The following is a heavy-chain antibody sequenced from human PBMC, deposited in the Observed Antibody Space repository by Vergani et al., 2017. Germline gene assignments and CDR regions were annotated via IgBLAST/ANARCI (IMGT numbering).Heavy chain of an antibody. Sequence: VHLVESGGGVVQPGRSLRLSCVASGLTFSSFGIHWVRQVPGKGLEWVSAISGSGGSTYYADSVKGRFTISRDNSKNTLYLQMNSLRAEDTAVYYCAKDQDSSGYWAFDYWGQGTLVTVSS. J-gene: IGHJ4*02. V-gene: IGHV3-23*04. CDR2: ISGSGGST. CDR3: AKDQDSSGYWAFDY. CDR1: GLTFSSFG. D-gene: IGHD3-22*01.